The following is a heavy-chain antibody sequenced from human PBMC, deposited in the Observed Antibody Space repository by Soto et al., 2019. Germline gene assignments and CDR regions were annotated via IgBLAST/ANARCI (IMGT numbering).Heavy chain of an antibody. D-gene: IGHD3-10*01. CDR1: GGSISSSSYY. J-gene: IGHJ4*02. Sequence: KPSETLSLTCTVSGGSISSSSYYWGWIRQPPGKGLEWIGSIYYSGSTYYNPSLKSRVTISVDTSKNQFSLKLSSVTAADTAVYYCAIQEYGSGFDYWGQGTLVTVSS. CDR2: IYYSGST. CDR3: AIQEYGSGFDY. V-gene: IGHV4-39*01.